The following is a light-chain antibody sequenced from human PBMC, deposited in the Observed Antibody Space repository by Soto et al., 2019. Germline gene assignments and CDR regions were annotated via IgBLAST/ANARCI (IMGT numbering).Light chain of an antibody. V-gene: IGLV1-44*01. CDR2: SNT. CDR3: AAWDDSLNGVV. Sequence: QSVLPQPPSASGTPGQTIAISCSGGSSNIGSHTVNWYQLLPGTAPRLLIYSNTQRPSGVPDRFSGSKSGTSASLAISGLQSEYEGDYYCAAWDDSLNGVVFGGGTKLTVL. J-gene: IGLJ2*01. CDR1: SSNIGSHT.